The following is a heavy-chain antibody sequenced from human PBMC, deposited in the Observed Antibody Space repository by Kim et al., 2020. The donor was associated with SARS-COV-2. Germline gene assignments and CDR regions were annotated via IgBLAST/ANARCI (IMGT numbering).Heavy chain of an antibody. V-gene: IGHV4-59*13. J-gene: IGHJ4*02. CDR3: ARARVGIFGVVTHFDY. CDR2: IYYSGST. D-gene: IGHD3-3*01. CDR1: GGSISSYY. Sequence: SETLSLTCTVSGGSISSYYWSWIRQPPGKGLEWIGCIYYSGSTNYNPALKSRVTIAVDTSKNQFSLKLSSVTAADTAVYYCARARVGIFGVVTHFDYWGQGTLVNVSS.